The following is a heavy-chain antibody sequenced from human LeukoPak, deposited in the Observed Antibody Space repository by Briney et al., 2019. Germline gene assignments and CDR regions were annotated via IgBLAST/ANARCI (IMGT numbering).Heavy chain of an antibody. Sequence: PGGSLRLSCTASGFAFDEHGMSWVRQVPGKGLEWVSGINWSGGSTGFADPLRGRFTISRDNAKNSLYLQMDSLRAEDTALYYCARAPITSPFYFDYWGQGTLVTVSS. D-gene: IGHD2-2*01. CDR2: INWSGGST. CDR3: ARAPITSPFYFDY. CDR1: GFAFDEHG. J-gene: IGHJ4*02. V-gene: IGHV3-20*04.